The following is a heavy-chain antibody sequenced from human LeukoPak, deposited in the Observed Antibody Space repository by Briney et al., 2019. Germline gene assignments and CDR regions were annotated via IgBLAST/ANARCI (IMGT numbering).Heavy chain of an antibody. Sequence: SETLSLTCTVSGGSVSSGSYYWSWIRQPPGQGLEWIGYIYYSGSTNYNPSLKSRVTISVDTSKNQFSLKLSSVTAADTAVYYCARGGYSSSSWGQGTLVTVSS. D-gene: IGHD6-6*01. V-gene: IGHV4-61*01. CDR1: GGSVSSGSYY. CDR3: ARGGYSSSS. J-gene: IGHJ4*02. CDR2: IYYSGST.